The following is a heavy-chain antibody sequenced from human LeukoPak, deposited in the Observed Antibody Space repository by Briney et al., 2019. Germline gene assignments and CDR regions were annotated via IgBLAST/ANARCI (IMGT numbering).Heavy chain of an antibody. CDR1: GGSINSGDYY. Sequence: SETLSLTCTVSGGSINSGDYYWSWIRQPPGKGLEWIGYIYHSGSTYYNPSLKSRVTVSVDTSKNQFSLKPSSVTAADTAVYCCARVIAVAGDLEYFQHWGQGTLVTVSS. D-gene: IGHD6-13*01. V-gene: IGHV4-30-4*01. J-gene: IGHJ1*01. CDR2: IYHSGST. CDR3: ARVIAVAGDLEYFQH.